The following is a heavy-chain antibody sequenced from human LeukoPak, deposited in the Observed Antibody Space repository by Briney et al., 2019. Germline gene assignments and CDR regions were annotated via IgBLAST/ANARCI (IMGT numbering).Heavy chain of an antibody. CDR3: AKDGNRDRYDYVWGSYPY. V-gene: IGHV3-23*01. J-gene: IGHJ4*02. Sequence: GGSLRLSCVASGFPFSNYAMSWVRQAPGKGLECVSVISGDAGTTYYADSVKGRFTISRDNSKNTLYLQMNSLRAEDTAVYYCAKDGNRDRYDYVWGSYPYWGQGTLVTVSS. CDR1: GFPFSNYA. D-gene: IGHD3-16*02. CDR2: ISGDAGTT.